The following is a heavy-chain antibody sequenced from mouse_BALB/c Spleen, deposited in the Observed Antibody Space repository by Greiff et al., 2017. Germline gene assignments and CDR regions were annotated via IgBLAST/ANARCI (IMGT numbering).Heavy chain of an antibody. D-gene: IGHD1-1*01. CDR1: GFTFSSYG. Sequence: EVKVVESGGGLVQPGGSLKLSCAASGFTFSSYGMSWVRQTPDKRLELVATINSNGGSTYYPDSVKGRFTISRDNAKNTLYLQMSSLKSEDTAMYYCARVPYYPGYFDYWGQGTTLTVSS. CDR3: ARVPYYPGYFDY. V-gene: IGHV5-6-3*01. J-gene: IGHJ2*01. CDR2: INSNGGST.